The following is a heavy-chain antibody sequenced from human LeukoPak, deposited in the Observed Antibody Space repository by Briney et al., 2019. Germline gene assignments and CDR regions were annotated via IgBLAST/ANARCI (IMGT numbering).Heavy chain of an antibody. J-gene: IGHJ5*02. D-gene: IGHD3-22*01. CDR1: GFTFGDYA. Sequence: GGSLRLSCTASGFTFGDYALSWFRQAPGKGLEWVGRIRSNSDGGTIDYAAPVKGRFTLSRDDSKTTLYLQMNSLQTEDTAVYYCATDFYDSTWGQGTLVTVSS. CDR3: ATDFYDST. CDR2: IRSNSDGGTI. V-gene: IGHV3-15*01.